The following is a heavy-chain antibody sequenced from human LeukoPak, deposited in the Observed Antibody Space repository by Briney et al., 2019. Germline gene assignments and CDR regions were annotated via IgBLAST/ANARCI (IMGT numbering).Heavy chain of an antibody. Sequence: ASVKVSCKASGYTFTDYYLHWVRQAPGQGLEWMGWISAYSGNTNYAQKLQGRVTMTTDTSTSTAYMELRSLRSDDTAVYYCARDGKFGDFWSEWGQGTLVTVSS. CDR3: ARDGKFGDFWSE. CDR2: ISAYSGNT. J-gene: IGHJ4*02. V-gene: IGHV1-18*04. CDR1: GYTFTDYY. D-gene: IGHD3-3*01.